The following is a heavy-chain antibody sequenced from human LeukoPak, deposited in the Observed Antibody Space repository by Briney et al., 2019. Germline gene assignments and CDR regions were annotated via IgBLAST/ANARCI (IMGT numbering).Heavy chain of an antibody. Sequence: SETLSLTCTVSGGSISSSSYYWGWIRQPPGKGLEWIGSIYYSGSTYYNPSLKSRVTISVDTSKNQFSLKLSSVTAADTAVYYCARGLGGSSSWWRKINWFDPWGQGTLVTVSS. CDR1: GGSISSSSYY. J-gene: IGHJ5*02. V-gene: IGHV4-39*07. CDR3: ARGLGGSSSWWRKINWFDP. CDR2: IYYSGST. D-gene: IGHD6-13*01.